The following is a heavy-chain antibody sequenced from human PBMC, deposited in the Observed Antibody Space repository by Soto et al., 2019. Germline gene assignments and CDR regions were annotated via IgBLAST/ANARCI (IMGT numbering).Heavy chain of an antibody. J-gene: IGHJ6*02. CDR1: GGTFSSYA. D-gene: IGHD1-1*01. CDR2: IIPIFGTA. CDR3: ASEATTSTTYYYYGMDV. V-gene: IGHV1-69*13. Sequence: GASVKVSCKASGGTFSSYAISWVRQAPGQGLEWMGGIIPIFGTANYAQKFQGRVTITADESTSTAYTELSSPRSEDTAVYYCASEATTSTTYYYYGMDVWGQGTTVTVSS.